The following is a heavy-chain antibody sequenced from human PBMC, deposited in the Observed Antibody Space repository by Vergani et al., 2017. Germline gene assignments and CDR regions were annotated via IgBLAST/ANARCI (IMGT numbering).Heavy chain of an antibody. CDR1: GGSFTSYH. J-gene: IGHJ6*03. CDR2: IDHTGRP. Sequence: QVQLQQWGGGLLKPSETLSLTCVVNGGSFTSYHWTWIRQSPGEGLEWVGDIDHTGRPDYNPSLKSRLTMSGDKSRNQFSLTLHSVTATYTAIYFCARMNRETNVHLYYYYYMDVWSQGTTVTVS. V-gene: IGHV4-34*01. D-gene: IGHD2-8*01. CDR3: ARMNRETNVHLYYYYYMDV.